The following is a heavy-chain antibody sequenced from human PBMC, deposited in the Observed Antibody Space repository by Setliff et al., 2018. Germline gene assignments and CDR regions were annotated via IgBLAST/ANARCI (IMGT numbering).Heavy chain of an antibody. D-gene: IGHD3-10*01. CDR3: ARHLLVQGTYHFDY. V-gene: IGHV4-34*01. J-gene: IGHJ4*02. CDR2: ISHSGST. Sequence: SETLSLTCAVYGGSFSTYFWSWIRQPPGKGLEWIGEISHSGSTNYNPSLKSRVTMSVDTSKNQFSLNLNSVTAADTAVYFCARHLLVQGTYHFDYWGQGSPVTVSS. CDR1: GGSFSTYF.